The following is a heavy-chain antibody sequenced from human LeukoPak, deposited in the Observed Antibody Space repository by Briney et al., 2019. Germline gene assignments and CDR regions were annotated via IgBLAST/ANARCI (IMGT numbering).Heavy chain of an antibody. Sequence: ASVKVSCKASGYTFTGYYMHWVRQAPGQGLEWMGWINPNSGGTNYAQKFQGRVTMTRDTSISTAYMELSRLRSDDTAVYYCARDQRAPDYYDSSGYYYDTGGFDYWGQGTLVTVSS. CDR3: ARDQRAPDYYDSSGYYYDTGGFDY. CDR2: INPNSGGT. V-gene: IGHV1-2*02. J-gene: IGHJ4*02. D-gene: IGHD3-22*01. CDR1: GYTFTGYY.